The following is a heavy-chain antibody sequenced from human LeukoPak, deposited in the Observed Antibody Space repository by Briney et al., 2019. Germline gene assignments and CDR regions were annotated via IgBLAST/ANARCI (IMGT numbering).Heavy chain of an antibody. V-gene: IGHV4-59*01. J-gene: IGHJ4*02. Sequence: IPSETLSLTCTVSGGSISSYYWSWIRQPPGKGLEWIGYIYYSGSTNYNPSLKSRVTISVDTSKNRFSLKLSSVTAADTAVYYCAGHYYDSSGSVDYWGQGTLVTVSS. D-gene: IGHD3-22*01. CDR2: IYYSGST. CDR3: AGHYYDSSGSVDY. CDR1: GGSISSYY.